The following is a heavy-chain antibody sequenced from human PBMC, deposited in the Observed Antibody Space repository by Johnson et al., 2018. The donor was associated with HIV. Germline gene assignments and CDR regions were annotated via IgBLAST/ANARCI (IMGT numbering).Heavy chain of an antibody. CDR2: IYSGGST. CDR1: YFTVSSNY. V-gene: IGHV3-53*01. D-gene: IGHD3-10*01. Sequence: VQLVESGGGLVQPGGSLRLSCTASYFTVSSNYMSWVRQAPGKGLEWVSVIYSGGSTYYADSVKGRFTISRDNSKNTVYLQMNSLRAEDTAVYYCARSPPSYGSGSYLGLDAFDIWGKGTMVTVSS. CDR3: ARSPPSYGSGSYLGLDAFDI. J-gene: IGHJ3*02.